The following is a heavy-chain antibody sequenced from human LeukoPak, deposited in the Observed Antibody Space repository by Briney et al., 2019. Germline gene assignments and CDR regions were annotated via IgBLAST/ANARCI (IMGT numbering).Heavy chain of an antibody. Sequence: GGSLRLSCAASGFTFSSYGMHWVRQAPGKGLEWVAVISYDGSNKYYADSVKGRFTISRDNSKNTLYLQMNSLRAEDTAVYYCAKENSPGYCSGGSCYSDYWGQGTLVTVSS. CDR2: ISYDGSNK. CDR3: AKENSPGYCSGGSCYSDY. J-gene: IGHJ4*02. D-gene: IGHD2-15*01. V-gene: IGHV3-30*18. CDR1: GFTFSSYG.